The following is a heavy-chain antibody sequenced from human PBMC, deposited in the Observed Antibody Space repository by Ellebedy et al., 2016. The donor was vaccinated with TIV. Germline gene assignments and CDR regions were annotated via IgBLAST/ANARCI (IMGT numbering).Heavy chain of an antibody. J-gene: IGHJ4*02. Sequence: PGESLKISCAASGFTFNSYAMHWVRQAPGKGLEWVAVISYDGSSKYYADSVKGRFTISRDNSMTTLYLEMNSLRAEDTAVYYCARDLDKSSGWYGGAAYWGQGTLVTVSS. CDR2: ISYDGSSK. CDR1: GFTFNSYA. CDR3: ARDLDKSSGWYGGAAY. V-gene: IGHV3-30-3*01. D-gene: IGHD6-19*01.